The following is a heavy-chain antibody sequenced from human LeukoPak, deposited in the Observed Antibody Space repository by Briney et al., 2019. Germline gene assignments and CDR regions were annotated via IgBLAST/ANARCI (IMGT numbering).Heavy chain of an antibody. Sequence: ASVKVSCKASRYTFTGYYMHCVRQSPGQGLEWMGWINPNSGGTNYAQKFQGRVTMTRDTSISTAYMALSRLRSDDTAVYYCASSPRTVYYYYYGMDVWGQGTTVTVSS. CDR3: ASSPRTVYYYYYGMDV. CDR1: RYTFTGYY. V-gene: IGHV1-2*02. D-gene: IGHD2-8*01. J-gene: IGHJ6*02. CDR2: INPNSGGT.